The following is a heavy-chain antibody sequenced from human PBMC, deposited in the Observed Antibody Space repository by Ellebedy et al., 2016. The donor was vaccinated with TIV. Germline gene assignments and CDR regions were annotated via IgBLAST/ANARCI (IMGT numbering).Heavy chain of an antibody. J-gene: IGHJ4*02. Sequence: GGSLRLXXAASGFTFSSYWMSWVRQAPGKGLEWVSYISSSGSTIYYADSVKGRFTISRDNAKNSLYLQMNSLRAEDTAVYYCARDGSGWKRAVDYFDYWGQGTLVTVSS. CDR3: ARDGSGWKRAVDYFDY. CDR1: GFTFSSYW. CDR2: ISSSGSTI. V-gene: IGHV3-48*04. D-gene: IGHD6-19*01.